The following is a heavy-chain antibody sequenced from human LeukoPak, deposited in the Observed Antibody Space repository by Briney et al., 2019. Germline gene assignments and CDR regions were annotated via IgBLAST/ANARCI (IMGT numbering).Heavy chain of an antibody. CDR1: GGSISSYY. CDR3: ARDLGVMVRAFDI. J-gene: IGHJ3*02. Sequence: EPSETLSLTCTVSGGSISSYYWSWIRQPPGKRLEWIGYIYYSGSTSYNPSLKSRVTISVDTSKNQISLKLSSVTAADTAVYYCARDLGVMVRAFDIWGQGTMVTVSS. D-gene: IGHD5-18*01. CDR2: IYYSGST. V-gene: IGHV4-59*01.